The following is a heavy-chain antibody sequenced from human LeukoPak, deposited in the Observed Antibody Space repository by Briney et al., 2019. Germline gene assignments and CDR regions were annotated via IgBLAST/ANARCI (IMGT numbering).Heavy chain of an antibody. D-gene: IGHD2-2*01. V-gene: IGHV3-23*01. CDR3: AKRGKRYCSSTSCANDAFDI. Sequence: GGSLRLSCAASGFTFSTCAMTWVRRGPGKGLEWVAAISPSGGDTYYADSVKGRFTISRDNSKNTLYLQMNSLRAEDTAVCYCAKRGKRYCSSTSCANDAFDIWGQGTMVTVSS. CDR1: GFTFSTCA. CDR2: ISPSGGDT. J-gene: IGHJ3*02.